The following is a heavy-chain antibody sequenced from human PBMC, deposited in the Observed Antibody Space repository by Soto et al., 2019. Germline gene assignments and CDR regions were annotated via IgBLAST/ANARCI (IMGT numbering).Heavy chain of an antibody. J-gene: IGHJ4*02. Sequence: GASVKVSCKASGYTFTGYYMHWVRQAPGQGLEWMGWISPASGDTTYAQKFQGRVTMTRDTSISTAYMELIRLTSDDTAVYSCARGEYRYGQYCFDSWGQGTPVTVSS. D-gene: IGHD5-18*01. V-gene: IGHV1-2*02. CDR1: GYTFTGYY. CDR3: ARGEYRYGQYCFDS. CDR2: ISPASGDT.